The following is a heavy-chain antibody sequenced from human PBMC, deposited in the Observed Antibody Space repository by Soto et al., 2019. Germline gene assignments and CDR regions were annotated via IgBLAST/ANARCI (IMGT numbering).Heavy chain of an antibody. D-gene: IGHD3-22*01. J-gene: IGHJ4*02. Sequence: QLQLQESGPGLVKPSETVSLTCTVSGDSISSSSYYWGWIRQPPGKGLEWIGSIYYSGSTYHNPSLKSRATISADTSKNQFSLKLSSVTAADTAVYYCARHICPYSSGHFCYFDYWGQGTLVTVSS. CDR2: IYYSGST. CDR1: GDSISSSSYY. V-gene: IGHV4-39*01. CDR3: ARHICPYSSGHFCYFDY.